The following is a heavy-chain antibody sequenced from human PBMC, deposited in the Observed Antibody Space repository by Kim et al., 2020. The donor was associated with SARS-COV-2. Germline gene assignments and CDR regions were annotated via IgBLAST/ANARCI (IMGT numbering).Heavy chain of an antibody. CDR1: GGSISSYY. Sequence: SETLSLTCTVSGGSISSYYWSWIRQPPGKGLEWIGYIYYSGSTNYNPSLKSRVTISVDTSKNQFSRKLSSVTAADTAVYYCACTFVVVPAKGNYYMDVWGKGTTVTVSS. D-gene: IGHD2-2*01. CDR3: ACTFVVVPAKGNYYMDV. J-gene: IGHJ6*03. V-gene: IGHV4-59*01. CDR2: IYYSGST.